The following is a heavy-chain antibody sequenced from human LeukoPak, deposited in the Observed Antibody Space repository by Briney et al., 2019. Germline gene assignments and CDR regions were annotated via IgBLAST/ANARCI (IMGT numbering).Heavy chain of an antibody. Sequence: SVKVSCKASGGTFSSYAISWVRQAPGQGLEWMEGIIPIFGTANYAQKFQGRVTITADESTSTAYMELSSLRSEDTAVYYCARDQGDYPYYYGMDVWGQGTTVTVSS. CDR3: ARDQGDYPYYYGMDV. CDR2: IIPIFGTA. CDR1: GGTFSSYA. V-gene: IGHV1-69*01. D-gene: IGHD4-17*01. J-gene: IGHJ6*02.